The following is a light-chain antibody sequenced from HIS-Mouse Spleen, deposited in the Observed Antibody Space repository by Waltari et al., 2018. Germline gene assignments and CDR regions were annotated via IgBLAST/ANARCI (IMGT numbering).Light chain of an antibody. CDR3: AAWDDSLSGVV. CDR2: RNN. CDR1: SSNIGSNY. Sequence: QSVLTQPPSASGTPGQRVTISCSGSSSNIGSNYVYWYQQPPGTAPKLLTYRNNRRPSVVPDRAPGSKSGTSASLAISGLRSEDEAEYYGAAWDDSLSGVVFGGGTKLTVL. V-gene: IGLV1-47*01. J-gene: IGLJ2*01.